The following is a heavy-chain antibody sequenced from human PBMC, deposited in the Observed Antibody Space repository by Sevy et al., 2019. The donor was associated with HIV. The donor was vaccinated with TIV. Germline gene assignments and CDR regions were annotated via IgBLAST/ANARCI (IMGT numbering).Heavy chain of an antibody. J-gene: IGHJ5*02. CDR1: GGSFSGYY. CDR3: ARGRSFSIAAAGTFRFDP. D-gene: IGHD6-13*01. CDR2: INHSGST. Sequence: SETLSLTCAVYGGSFSGYYWSWIRQPPGKGLEWIGEINHSGSTNYNPSLKSRVTISVDTSKNQFSLKLSSVTAADTAVYYCARGRSFSIAAAGTFRFDPWGQGTLVTVSS. V-gene: IGHV4-34*01.